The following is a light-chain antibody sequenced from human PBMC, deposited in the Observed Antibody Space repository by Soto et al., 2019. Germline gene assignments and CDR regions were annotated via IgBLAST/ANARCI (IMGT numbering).Light chain of an antibody. J-gene: IGLJ1*01. CDR3: AAWDDSLNGYV. CDR2: YDN. V-gene: IGLV1-36*01. CDR1: SSNIGNNA. Sequence: QSVLTQPPSVSEAPRQRVTISCSGSSSNIGNNAVNWYQQLPGKAPTLLMFYDNLLPSGVSDRFSGSKSGTSASLAISGLQSEDEADYYCAAWDDSLNGYVFGTGTKVTVL.